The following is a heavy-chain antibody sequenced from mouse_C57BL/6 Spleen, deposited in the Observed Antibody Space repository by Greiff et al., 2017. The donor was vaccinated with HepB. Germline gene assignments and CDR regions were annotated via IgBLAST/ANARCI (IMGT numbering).Heavy chain of an antibody. CDR3: AREEGYYGSSYYFDY. Sequence: EVKLVESGGGLVKPGGSLKLSCAASGFTFSSYAMSWVRQTPEKRLEWVATISDGGSYTYYPDNVKCRFTISRDNAKNNLYLQMSHLKSEDTAMYYCAREEGYYGSSYYFDYWGQGTTLTVSS. CDR2: ISDGGSYT. J-gene: IGHJ2*01. CDR1: GFTFSSYA. D-gene: IGHD1-1*01. V-gene: IGHV5-4*01.